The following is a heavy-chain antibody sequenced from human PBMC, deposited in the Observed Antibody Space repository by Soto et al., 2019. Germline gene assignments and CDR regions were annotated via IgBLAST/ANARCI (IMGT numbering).Heavy chain of an antibody. D-gene: IGHD3-9*01. J-gene: IGHJ4*02. CDR2: ISNSGSTI. CDR3: ARSLTYYDILTGFDY. Sequence: GGSPRLSCAAPGFTFSDYYMSWVRPAPGKGLEWVSYISNSGSTINYADSVKGRFTISRDNAKNSLYLQMNSLRAEDTAVYYCARSLTYYDILTGFDYWGQGTLVTVSS. CDR1: GFTFSDYY. V-gene: IGHV3-11*01.